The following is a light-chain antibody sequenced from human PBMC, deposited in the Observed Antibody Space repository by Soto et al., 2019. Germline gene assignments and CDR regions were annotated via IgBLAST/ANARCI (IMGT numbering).Light chain of an antibody. J-gene: IGKJ4*01. Sequence: EIVMTQSPATLSVSPGERATLFCRASQSVSSNLAWYQQKAGQAPRLLIYGTSTRATGIPARFSGSGSGTDFTLNISSLQSEDFAVYYCQQYNNWPPLTFGGGTKVEIK. V-gene: IGKV3-15*01. CDR3: QQYNNWPPLT. CDR1: QSVSSN. CDR2: GTS.